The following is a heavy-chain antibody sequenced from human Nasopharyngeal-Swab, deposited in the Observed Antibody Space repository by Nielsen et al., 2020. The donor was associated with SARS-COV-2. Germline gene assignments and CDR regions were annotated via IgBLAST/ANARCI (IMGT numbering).Heavy chain of an antibody. D-gene: IGHD3-22*01. CDR1: GFIFSNYG. J-gene: IGHJ4*02. CDR2: ISYDGIK. CDR3: ARGDDSSGYPYSHDY. V-gene: IGHV3-30*03. Sequence: GESLKISCAASGFIFSNYGMHWVRQAPGKGLEWVAVISYDGIKYDADSVKGRFTISRDNSKDTLYLQMNSLRAEDTAVYYCARGDDSSGYPYSHDYWGQGTLVTVSS.